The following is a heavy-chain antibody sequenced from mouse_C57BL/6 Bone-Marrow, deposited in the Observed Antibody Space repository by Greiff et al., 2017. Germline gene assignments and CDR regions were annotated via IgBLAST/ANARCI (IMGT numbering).Heavy chain of an antibody. CDR1: GYTFTSYW. CDR2: IHPNSGST. Sequence: VQLQQPGAELVKPGASVKLSCKASGYTFTSYWMHWVKQRPGQGLEWIGMIHPNSGSTNYNEKFKSKATLTVDKSSSTAYMQLSALTSEDAAVYYSARSKAYYSNFAWFAYWGQGTLVTVSA. V-gene: IGHV1-64*01. CDR3: ARSKAYYSNFAWFAY. J-gene: IGHJ3*01. D-gene: IGHD2-5*01.